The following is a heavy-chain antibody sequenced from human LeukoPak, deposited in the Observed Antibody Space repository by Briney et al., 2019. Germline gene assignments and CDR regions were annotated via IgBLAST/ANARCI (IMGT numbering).Heavy chain of an antibody. CDR3: ARGTTVVWKPPFDP. J-gene: IGHJ5*02. D-gene: IGHD4-23*01. CDR2: ISYDGSNK. V-gene: IGHV3-30*03. Sequence: GGSLRLSCAASGFSFSSYAIHWVRQAPGKELEGVALISYDGSNKYYVDSVKGRFAISRDNSKNTLYLQMNSLRAEDTAVYYCARGTTVVWKPPFDPWGQGTLVAVSS. CDR1: GFSFSSYA.